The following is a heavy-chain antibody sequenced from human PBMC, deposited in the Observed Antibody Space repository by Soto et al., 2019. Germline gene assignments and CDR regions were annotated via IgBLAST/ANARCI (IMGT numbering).Heavy chain of an antibody. V-gene: IGHV4-59*01. CDR2: IYYSGGT. CDR1: GGSISSYY. CDR3: ARGSGSYNSDLDY. Sequence: QVQLQESGPGLVKPSETLSLTCTVSGGSISSYYWSWVRQPPGKGLEWIGYIYYSGGTNYNPSLKSRVTISVDTSKNQFSLKLSSVTAADTAVYYCARGSGSYNSDLDYWGQGTLVTVSS. J-gene: IGHJ4*02. D-gene: IGHD1-26*01.